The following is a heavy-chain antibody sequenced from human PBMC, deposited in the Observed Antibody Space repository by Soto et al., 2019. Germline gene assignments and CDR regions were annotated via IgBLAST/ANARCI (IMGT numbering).Heavy chain of an antibody. CDR3: AKGVMIGAFDI. D-gene: IGHD3-16*01. Sequence: GGSLRLSCAASGFTFSSYGMHWVRQAPGKGLEWVAVISYDGSNKYYADSVKGRFTISRDNSKNTLYLQMNSLRAEDTAVYYCAKGVMIGAFDIWGQGTMVTVSS. V-gene: IGHV3-30*18. CDR1: GFTFSSYG. CDR2: ISYDGSNK. J-gene: IGHJ3*02.